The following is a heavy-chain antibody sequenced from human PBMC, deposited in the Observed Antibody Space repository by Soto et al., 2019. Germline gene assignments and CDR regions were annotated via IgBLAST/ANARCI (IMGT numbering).Heavy chain of an antibody. V-gene: IGHV3-33*01. CDR2: IWYDGSNK. D-gene: IGHD6-19*01. CDR3: AREAAPQWLPRLGKAFDY. Sequence: GGSLRLSCAASGFTFSSYGMHWVRQAPGKGLEWVAVIWYDGSNKYYADSVKGRFTISRDNSKNTLYLQMNSLRAEDTAVYYCAREAAPQWLPRLGKAFDYWGQGTLVTVSS. CDR1: GFTFSSYG. J-gene: IGHJ4*02.